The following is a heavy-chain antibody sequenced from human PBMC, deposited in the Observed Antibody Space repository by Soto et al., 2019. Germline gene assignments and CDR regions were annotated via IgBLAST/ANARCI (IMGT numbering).Heavy chain of an antibody. Sequence: SETLSLTCTVSGDSLTIHSYYWTWVRQPPGKGLEWIGNIYYTENANYTPSLTGRVTISVDTSKNQFALKLSSVTAADTAVYYCARMYSSGSGWFHPWGQGTLVTVSS. CDR1: GDSLTIHSYY. V-gene: IGHV4-61*01. CDR3: ARMYSSGSGWFHP. D-gene: IGHD6-19*01. J-gene: IGHJ5*02. CDR2: IYYTENA.